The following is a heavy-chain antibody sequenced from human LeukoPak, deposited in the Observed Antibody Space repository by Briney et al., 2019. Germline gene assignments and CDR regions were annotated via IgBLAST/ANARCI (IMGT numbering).Heavy chain of an antibody. CDR3: AKGAEWEVQLHLDY. V-gene: IGHV3-9*01. Sequence: GGSLRLSCAASGFTFDDYAMHWVRQAPGKGLEWVSGISWNSGSIGYADSVKGRFTISRDNAKNSLYLQMNSLRAEDTALYYCAKGAEWEVQLHLDYGGQGTLVTVSS. CDR2: ISWNSGSI. CDR1: GFTFDDYA. J-gene: IGHJ4*02. D-gene: IGHD1-26*01.